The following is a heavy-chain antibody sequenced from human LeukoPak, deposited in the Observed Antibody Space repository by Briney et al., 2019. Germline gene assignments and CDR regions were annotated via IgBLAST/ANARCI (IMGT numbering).Heavy chain of an antibody. CDR2: LYSDGST. CDR3: TLYDSSGYLPEN. J-gene: IGHJ4*02. D-gene: IGHD3-22*01. CDR1: GFTVSSNY. Sequence: GGSLRLSCAASGFTVSSNYMTWVRQAPGKGLEWVSILYSDGSTYYADSVKGRFTISRDNSKNTLYLQMNSLKTEDTAVYYCTLYDSSGYLPENWGQGTLVTVSS. V-gene: IGHV3-53*01.